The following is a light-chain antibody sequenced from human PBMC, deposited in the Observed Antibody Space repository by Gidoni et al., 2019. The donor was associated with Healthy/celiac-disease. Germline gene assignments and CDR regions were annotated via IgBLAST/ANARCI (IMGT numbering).Light chain of an antibody. J-gene: IGKJ5*01. V-gene: IGKV3-20*01. CDR1: QSVSSSY. CDR2: GAS. Sequence: EFVLTQSPGTLSLSPGERATLSCSASQSVSSSYLAWYQQKPGQAPRLLIYGASSRATGIPDRFSGSGSGTDFTLTISRLEPEDCAVYYCQQYGSSPPITFGQGTRLEIK. CDR3: QQYGSSPPIT.